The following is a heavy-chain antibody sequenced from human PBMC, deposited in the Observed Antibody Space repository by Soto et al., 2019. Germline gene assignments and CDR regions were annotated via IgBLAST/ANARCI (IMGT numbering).Heavy chain of an antibody. CDR1: GFTFRGYG. CDR3: SRAAGLLVRGVFYYYYGMDV. D-gene: IGHD3-10*01. CDR2: IWYDGSNK. J-gene: IGHJ6*02. V-gene: IGHV3-33*01. Sequence: GGSLRLSCAASGFTFRGYGWHWVRQAPAKGLERVSVIWYDGSNKYYADSVKGRFTISRDNSKNTLYLQMNSLRAEDTAVYYCSRAAGLLVRGVFYYYYGMDVWGQGTTVTVSS.